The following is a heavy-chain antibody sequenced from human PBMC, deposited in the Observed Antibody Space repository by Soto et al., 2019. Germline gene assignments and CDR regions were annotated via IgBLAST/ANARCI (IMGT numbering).Heavy chain of an antibody. CDR2: IIPIFGTA. J-gene: IGHJ1*01. Sequence: SVKFSCKASGGTFSSYAISWVRQAPGQGLEWMGGIIPIFGTANYAQKFQGRVTITADKSTSTAYMELSSLRSEDTAVYYCAKHRRDGYNYDFQHWGQGTLVTV. CDR3: AKHRRDGYNYDFQH. D-gene: IGHD5-12*01. V-gene: IGHV1-69*06. CDR1: GGTFSSYA.